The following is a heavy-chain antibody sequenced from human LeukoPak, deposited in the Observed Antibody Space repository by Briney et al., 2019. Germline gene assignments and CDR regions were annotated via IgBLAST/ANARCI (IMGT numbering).Heavy chain of an antibody. Sequence: SETLSLTCTVSGGSISNYYWSWIRRPPGKGLEWIGSIHSSGSTYYNPSLKSRVTISVDTSKNQFSLKLTSMTAADTAVYYCARDSMVRGVITTRWFDPWGQGTLVTVSS. V-gene: IGHV4-39*07. CDR3: ARDSMVRGVITTRWFDP. CDR2: IHSSGST. J-gene: IGHJ5*02. D-gene: IGHD3-10*01. CDR1: GGSISNYY.